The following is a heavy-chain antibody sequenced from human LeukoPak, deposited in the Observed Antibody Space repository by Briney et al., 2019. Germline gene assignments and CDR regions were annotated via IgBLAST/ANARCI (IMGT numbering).Heavy chain of an antibody. V-gene: IGHV4-34*01. CDR3: AREGPSSIAVAAVGYYFDY. J-gene: IGHJ4*02. CDR1: GGSFSGYY. Sequence: SETLSLTCAVYGGSFSGYYWSWIRQPPGKGLEWIGEINHSGSTNYNPSLKSRVTISVDTSKNQFSLKLSSVTAADTAVYYCAREGPSSIAVAAVGYYFDYWGQGTLVTVSS. CDR2: INHSGST. D-gene: IGHD6-19*01.